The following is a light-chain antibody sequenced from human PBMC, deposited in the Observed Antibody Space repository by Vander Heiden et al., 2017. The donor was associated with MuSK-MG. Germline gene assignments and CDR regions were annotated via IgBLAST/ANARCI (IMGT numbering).Light chain of an antibody. Sequence: DLVMTQSPDSLAVSLGERATINCKSSQSVLYSSKNKNYLAWYQQKPGRPPKLLIYWASTRESGVPDRFSGSGSGTDFTLTISSLQAEDVTVYYCQQYYGSPLTFGGGTKVEIK. CDR3: QQYYGSPLT. CDR1: QSVLYSSKNKNY. CDR2: WAS. V-gene: IGKV4-1*01. J-gene: IGKJ4*01.